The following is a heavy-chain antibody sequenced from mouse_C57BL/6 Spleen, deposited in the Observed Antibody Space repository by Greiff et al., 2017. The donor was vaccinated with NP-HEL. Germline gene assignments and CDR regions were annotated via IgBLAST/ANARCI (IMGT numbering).Heavy chain of an antibody. CDR3: ARVDDAMDY. Sequence: VQLKESGPGLVKPSQSLSLTCSVTGYSITSGYYWNWIRQFPGNKLEWMGYISYDGSNNYNPSLKNRISITRDTSKNQFFLKLNSVTTEDTATYYCARVDDAMDYWGQGTSVTVSS. CDR2: ISYDGSN. CDR1: GYSITSGYY. V-gene: IGHV3-6*01. J-gene: IGHJ4*01.